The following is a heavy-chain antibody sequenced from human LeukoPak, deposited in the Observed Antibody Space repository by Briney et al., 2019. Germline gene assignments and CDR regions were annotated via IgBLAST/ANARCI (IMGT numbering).Heavy chain of an antibody. V-gene: IGHV1-24*01. Sequence: ASVKVSCKVSGDTLTELSMHWVRQAPGKGREWTGGFDPEDGETIYAQKFQGRVTMTEDTSTDTAYMELSSLRSEDTAVYYCASLNYYGSGSYYNYWFDPWGQGTLVTVSS. CDR1: GDTLTELS. CDR3: ASLNYYGSGSYYNYWFDP. CDR2: FDPEDGET. D-gene: IGHD3-10*01. J-gene: IGHJ5*02.